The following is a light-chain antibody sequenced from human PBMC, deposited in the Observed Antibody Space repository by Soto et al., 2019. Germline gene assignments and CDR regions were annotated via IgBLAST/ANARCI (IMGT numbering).Light chain of an antibody. Sequence: IVLTQSPGTVSLSPGERATLSCRASQTGSSIYLAWYQQKPGQAPRLLIYGASARATGIPDRFSGSGYGTDFNLTIIRMKPEDPAVYVCQHYDSSQWTCGQWTFGQGTKVEIK. CDR1: QTGSSIY. J-gene: IGKJ1*01. V-gene: IGKV3-20*01. CDR2: GAS. CDR3: QHYDSSQWTCGQWT.